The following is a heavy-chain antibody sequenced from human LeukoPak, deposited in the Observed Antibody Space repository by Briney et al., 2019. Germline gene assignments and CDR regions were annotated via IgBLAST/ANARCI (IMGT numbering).Heavy chain of an antibody. D-gene: IGHD5-24*01. CDR3: ARATIRVNGDGNNYYSYLDV. Sequence: AGGSLRLSCAASGFTFSSYGMHWVRQAPGKGLEWVAFIRYDGSNKYYADSVKGRFTISRDNTKNSLYLQMNSLRAEDTAVYYCARATIRVNGDGNNYYSYLDVWGKGTTVTVSS. V-gene: IGHV3-30*02. CDR2: IRYDGSNK. J-gene: IGHJ6*03. CDR1: GFTFSSYG.